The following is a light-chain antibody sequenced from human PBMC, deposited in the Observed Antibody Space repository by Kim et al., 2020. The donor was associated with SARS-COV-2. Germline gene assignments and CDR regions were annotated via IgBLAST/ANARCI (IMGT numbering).Light chain of an antibody. CDR1: QSVSSY. J-gene: IGKJ5*01. CDR2: DVS. Sequence: EIVLTQSPATLSLSPGERATLSCRASQSVSSYLAWYQEKPGQAPRLLIYDVSSRATGIPVRFSGSGSGTDFTLTISSLEPEDFAVYYCQQRSNWPITFGQGTRLEIK. CDR3: QQRSNWPIT. V-gene: IGKV3-11*01.